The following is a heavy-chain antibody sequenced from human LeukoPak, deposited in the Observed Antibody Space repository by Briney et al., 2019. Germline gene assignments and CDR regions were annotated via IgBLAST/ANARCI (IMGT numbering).Heavy chain of an antibody. CDR2: IYYSGST. J-gene: IGHJ4*02. V-gene: IGHV4-59*01. CDR3: ASAQGSSWYYFDY. Sequence: PSETLSITCTVSGGSISSYYWSWIRQPPGKGLEWIGYIYYSGSTNYNPSLKSRVTISVDTSKNQFSLKLSSVTAADTAVYYCASAQGSSWYYFDYWGQGTLVTVSS. CDR1: GGSISSYY. D-gene: IGHD6-13*01.